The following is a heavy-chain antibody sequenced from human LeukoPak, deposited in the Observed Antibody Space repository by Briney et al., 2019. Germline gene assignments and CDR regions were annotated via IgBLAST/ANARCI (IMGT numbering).Heavy chain of an antibody. J-gene: IGHJ5*02. CDR2: IVVGSGNT. CDR3: AAGRGVWDIVVDNWFDP. CDR1: GFTFTSSA. Sequence: SVKVSCKASGFTFTSSAMQWVRQARGQRLEWIGWIVVGSGNTNYAQKFQERVTITRDMSTSTAYMELSSLRSEDTAVYYCAAGRGVWDIVVDNWFDPWGQGTLVTVSS. V-gene: IGHV1-58*02. D-gene: IGHD2-15*01.